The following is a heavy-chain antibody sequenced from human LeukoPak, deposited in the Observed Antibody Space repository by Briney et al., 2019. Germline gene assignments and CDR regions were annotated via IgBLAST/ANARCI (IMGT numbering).Heavy chain of an antibody. Sequence: GGSLRLSCAASGFTFSSYNMNWLRQAPGKGLEWVSSISHGSGSIYYADSAKGRFAISRDNAKNSLYLQMNSLRAEDTAVYYCARDLQIVVGAAARGRGPFDPWGQGTLVTVSS. CDR3: ARDLQIVVGAAARGRGPFDP. CDR2: ISHGSGSI. CDR1: GFTFSSYN. J-gene: IGHJ5*02. D-gene: IGHD2-2*01. V-gene: IGHV3-21*01.